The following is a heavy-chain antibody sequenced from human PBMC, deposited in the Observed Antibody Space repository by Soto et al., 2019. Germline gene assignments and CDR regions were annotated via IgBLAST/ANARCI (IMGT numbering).Heavy chain of an antibody. J-gene: IGHJ4*02. CDR2: IYYSGST. CDR3: ARPGLSSGSGGVDY. Sequence: SETLSLTCTVSGGSISSSSYYWGWIRQPPGKGLEWIGSIYYSGSTYYNPSLKSRVTISVDTSKNQFSLKLSSVTAADTAVYYCARPGLSSGSGGVDYWGQGTLVTVSS. CDR1: GGSISSSSYY. D-gene: IGHD3-10*01. V-gene: IGHV4-39*01.